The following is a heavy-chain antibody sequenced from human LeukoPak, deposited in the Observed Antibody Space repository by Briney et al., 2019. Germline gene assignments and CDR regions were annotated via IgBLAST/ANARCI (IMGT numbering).Heavy chain of an antibody. D-gene: IGHD2-15*01. CDR2: ISGDGGT. CDR3: ARYCGAASCYSGFDY. V-gene: IGHV3-23*01. J-gene: IGHJ4*02. CDR1: GFTFGSYV. Sequence: GGSLRLSCAASGFTFGSYVMCWVRQAPGKGPEWVSAISGDGGTYYADSVKGRFTISRDNSKNTLYLQMNSLGGEDTALYYCARYCGAASCYSGFDYWGQGTLVTVAS.